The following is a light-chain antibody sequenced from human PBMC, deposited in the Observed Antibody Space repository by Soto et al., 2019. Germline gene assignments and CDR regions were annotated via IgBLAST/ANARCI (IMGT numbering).Light chain of an antibody. CDR2: LGS. J-gene: IGKJ1*01. Sequence: EIVLTQSPLSLPVTPGEPASISCRSSESLLFSNGNHYLDWYLQKPGQPPQLLMYLGSSRASGVPDRFSGSGSGTDFTLTISRVDAEDVGVYYCMQALQFPRTFGQGTKVEIK. CDR3: MQALQFPRT. CDR1: ESLLFSNGNHY. V-gene: IGKV2-28*01.